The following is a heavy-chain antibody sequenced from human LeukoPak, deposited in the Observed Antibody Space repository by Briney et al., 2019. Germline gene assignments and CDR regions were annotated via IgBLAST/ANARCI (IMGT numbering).Heavy chain of an antibody. CDR3: ARQSRGSSSSRDYFDY. Sequence: SETLSLTCTVSGGSISSSTYYWGWIRQPPGKGLEWIRSIYYSGSTYYNPSLKSRVTISVDTSKNHLSLNLSSVTAADTAVYYCARQSRGSSSSRDYFDYWGQGTLVTVSS. V-gene: IGHV4-39*01. CDR1: GGSISSSTYY. CDR2: IYYSGST. D-gene: IGHD6-6*01. J-gene: IGHJ4*02.